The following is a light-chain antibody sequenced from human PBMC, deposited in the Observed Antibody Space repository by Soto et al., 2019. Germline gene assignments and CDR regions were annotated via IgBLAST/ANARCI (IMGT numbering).Light chain of an antibody. V-gene: IGKV2-28*01. CDR1: QSLLHSNGYNY. J-gene: IGKJ2*01. CDR2: LGS. Sequence: DIVMPQSPLSLPVTPGEPASISCRSSQSLLHSNGYNYLVWYLQKPGQSPQLVIYLGSNRASGVPDRFRGSGSGTDFTLKISRVEAEDGGVYYCMQALQTPRYTFGQGTTLEIK. CDR3: MQALQTPRYT.